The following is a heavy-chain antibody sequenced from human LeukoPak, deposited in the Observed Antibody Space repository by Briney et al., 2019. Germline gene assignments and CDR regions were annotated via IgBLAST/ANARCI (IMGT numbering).Heavy chain of an antibody. CDR2: INPNSGGT. D-gene: IGHD3-22*01. CDR3: ARDLYYDSSGYYTGYFDY. Sequence: GASVKVSFKASGYTFTGYYMHWVRQAPGQGLEWMGWINPNSGGTNYAQKFQGRVTMTRDTSISTAYMELSRLRSDDTAVYYCARDLYYDSSGYYTGYFDYWGQGTLVTVSS. J-gene: IGHJ4*02. V-gene: IGHV1-2*02. CDR1: GYTFTGYY.